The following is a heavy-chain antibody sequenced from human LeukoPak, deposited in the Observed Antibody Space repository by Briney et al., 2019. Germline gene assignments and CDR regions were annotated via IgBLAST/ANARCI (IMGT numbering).Heavy chain of an antibody. CDR3: ARDQYYDSSGYELDY. CDR1: GLTFSSYA. D-gene: IGHD3-22*01. J-gene: IGHJ4*02. CDR2: ISYDGSNK. Sequence: GGSLRLSCAASGLTFSSYAMHWVRQAPGKGLERVAVISYDGSNKYYADSVKGRFTISRDNSKNTLYLQMNSLRAEDTAVYYCARDQYYDSSGYELDYWGQGTLVTVSS. V-gene: IGHV3-30-3*01.